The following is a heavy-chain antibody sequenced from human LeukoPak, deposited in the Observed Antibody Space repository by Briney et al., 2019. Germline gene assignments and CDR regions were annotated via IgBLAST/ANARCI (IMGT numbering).Heavy chain of an antibody. V-gene: IGHV3-30*18. CDR3: AKRAGSTTYYDFWSGYYPAWPLDY. CDR1: GFTFSSYG. D-gene: IGHD3-3*01. CDR2: ISYDGSNK. Sequence: GGSLRLSCAASGFTFSSYGMHWVRQAPGKGLEGVAVISYDGSNKYYADSVKGRFTISRDNSKNTLYLQMNSLRAEDTAVYYCAKRAGSTTYYDFWSGYYPAWPLDYWGQGTLVTVSS. J-gene: IGHJ4*02.